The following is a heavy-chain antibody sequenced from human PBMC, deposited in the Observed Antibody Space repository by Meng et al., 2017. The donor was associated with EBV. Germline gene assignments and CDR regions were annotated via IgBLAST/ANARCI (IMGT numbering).Heavy chain of an antibody. CDR3: AREGDGYNYPDY. CDR2: IIPIFGTA. CDR1: GGTFSIYA. J-gene: IGHJ4*02. D-gene: IGHD5-24*01. V-gene: IGHV1-69*01. Sequence: GQVWQVGAELNNPWTYVKVSGKAWGGTFSIYAISCVRQAPGQGLEWMGGIIPIFGTANYAQKFQGRVTITADESTSTAYMELSSLRSEDTAVYYCAREGDGYNYPDYWGQGTLVTVSS.